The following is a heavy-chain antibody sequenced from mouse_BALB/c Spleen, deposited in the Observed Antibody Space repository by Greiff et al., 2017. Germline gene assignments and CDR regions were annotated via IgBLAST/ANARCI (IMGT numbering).Heavy chain of an antibody. CDR1: GFAFSSYD. Sequence: EVQVVESGGGLVKPGGSLKLSCAASGFAFSSYDMSWVRQTPEKRLEWVAYISSGGGSTYYPDTVKGRFTISRDNAKNTLYLQMSSLKSEDTAMYYCARHGYYGSGSFDYWGQGTTLTVSS. J-gene: IGHJ2*01. CDR3: ARHGYYGSGSFDY. D-gene: IGHD1-1*01. CDR2: ISSGGGST. V-gene: IGHV5-12-1*01.